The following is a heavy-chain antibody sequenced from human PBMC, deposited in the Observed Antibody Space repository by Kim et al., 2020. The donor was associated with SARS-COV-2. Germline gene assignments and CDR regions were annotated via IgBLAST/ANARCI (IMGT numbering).Heavy chain of an antibody. V-gene: IGHV4-39*01. Sequence: SETLSLTCTVSGGSISSSSYYWGWIRQPPGKGLEWIGSIYYSGSTYYNPSLKSRVTISVDTSKNQFSLKLSSVTAADTAVYYCARHEASITIFGVVPLGEGMDAWGQGTTVTVSS. CDR2: IYYSGST. CDR1: GGSISSSSYY. D-gene: IGHD3-3*01. J-gene: IGHJ6*02. CDR3: ARHEASITIFGVVPLGEGMDA.